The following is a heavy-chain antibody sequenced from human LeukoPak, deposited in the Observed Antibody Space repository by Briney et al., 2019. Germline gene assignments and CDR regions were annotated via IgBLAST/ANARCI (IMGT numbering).Heavy chain of an antibody. CDR1: GGSIRSSTYY. CDR3: ATQAVAGTFDI. Sequence: SETLCLTCTVSGGSIRSSTYYWGWIRQPPGKGLEWIGSIYYSGNTYYNPSLKSRLTISVDTSKNQFSLRLSSVTAADTAVYYCATQAVAGTFDIWGQGTMVTVSS. D-gene: IGHD6-19*01. CDR2: IYYSGNT. J-gene: IGHJ3*02. V-gene: IGHV4-39*01.